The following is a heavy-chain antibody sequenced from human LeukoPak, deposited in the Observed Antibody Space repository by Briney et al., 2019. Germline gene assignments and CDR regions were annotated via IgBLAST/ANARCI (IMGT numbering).Heavy chain of an antibody. CDR2: IYYSGST. V-gene: IGHV4-59*01. CDR3: ARDLGDSSGYLGY. D-gene: IGHD3-22*01. J-gene: IGHJ4*02. CDR1: GGSISSYY. Sequence: PSETLSLTCTVSGGSISSYYWSWIRQPPGKGLEWIGYIYYSGSTNYNPSLKSRVTISVDTSKNQFFLKLSSVTAADTAVYYCARDLGDSSGYLGYWGQGTLVTVSS.